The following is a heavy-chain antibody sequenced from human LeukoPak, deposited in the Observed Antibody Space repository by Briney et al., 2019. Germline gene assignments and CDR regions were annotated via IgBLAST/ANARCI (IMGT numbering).Heavy chain of an antibody. Sequence: PSETLSLTCSVSSGSISGSYWSWIRQPPGKGLEWIGHIHYGGITKYSPSLNSRVTISVDTSKNQFSLKLTSVTASDTAVYYCARQAYCAGDGCHPYDYWGQGILVTVSS. D-gene: IGHD2-21*01. J-gene: IGHJ4*02. CDR2: IHYGGIT. V-gene: IGHV4-59*08. CDR3: ARQAYCAGDGCHPYDY. CDR1: SGSISGSY.